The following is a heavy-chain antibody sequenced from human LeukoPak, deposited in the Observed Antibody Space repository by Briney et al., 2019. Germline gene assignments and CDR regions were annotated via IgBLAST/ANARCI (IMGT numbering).Heavy chain of an antibody. Sequence: SGTLSLTRTVSGGSINDASWNWIRQPPGQGLEWIGYIYHSGGTNYNPSLKSRVTISLDTSKNQFSLKLSSVTAADTAVYYCARVGTYYRSLDSWGQGTLVTVSS. CDR2: IYHSGGT. CDR3: ARVGTYYRSLDS. V-gene: IGHV4-59*01. J-gene: IGHJ4*02. D-gene: IGHD3-10*01. CDR1: GGSINDAS.